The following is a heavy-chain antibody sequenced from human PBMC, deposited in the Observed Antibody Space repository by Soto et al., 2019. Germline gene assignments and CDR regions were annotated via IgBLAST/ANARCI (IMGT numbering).Heavy chain of an antibody. V-gene: IGHV3-33*01. CDR3: ARDLSAGGTTDNWFDP. CDR1: GFTSSSYG. Sequence: QVQLVESGGGVVQPGRSLRLSCAASGFTSSSYGMHWVRQAPGKGLEWVAVIWYDGSNKYYADSVKGRFTISRDNSKNTLYLQMNSLRAEDTAVYYCARDLSAGGTTDNWFDPWGQGTLVTVSS. D-gene: IGHD1-1*01. CDR2: IWYDGSNK. J-gene: IGHJ5*02.